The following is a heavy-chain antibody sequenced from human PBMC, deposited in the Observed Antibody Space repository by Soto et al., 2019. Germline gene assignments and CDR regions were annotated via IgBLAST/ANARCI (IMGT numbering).Heavy chain of an antibody. D-gene: IGHD1-26*01. CDR1: GXXXXXXX. CDR3: ARDRTIVGATDGDAFDI. V-gene: IGHV3-30-3*01. Sequence: QVQLVESGGGVVXXXXXXXXSCAAXGXXXXXXXXXWVRQAXXKXXXXVXVISYDGSNKYYADSVKGRFTISRDNSKNTLYLQMNSLRAEDTAVYYCARDRTIVGATDGDAFDIWGQGTMVTVSS. J-gene: IGHJ3*02. CDR2: ISYDGSNK.